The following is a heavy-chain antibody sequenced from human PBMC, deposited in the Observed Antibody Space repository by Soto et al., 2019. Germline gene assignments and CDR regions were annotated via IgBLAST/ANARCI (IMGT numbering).Heavy chain of an antibody. V-gene: IGHV3-13*04. CDR2: VGTIGDT. Sequence: VLLVESGGGLIQPGGSLRLSCAASGFTFSGYDMHWVRQATGKGLEWVAYVGTIGDTQYSDSVKGRFTISRENDKNSLYLQMNGLRAEDTAVYYCTRGLPFGGYGDYFDTWGQGALVTVSS. CDR3: TRGLPFGGYGDYFDT. J-gene: IGHJ4*02. CDR1: GFTFSGYD. D-gene: IGHD5-12*01.